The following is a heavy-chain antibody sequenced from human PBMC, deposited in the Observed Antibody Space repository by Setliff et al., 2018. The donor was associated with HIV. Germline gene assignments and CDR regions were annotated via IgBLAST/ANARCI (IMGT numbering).Heavy chain of an antibody. CDR2: INWNSGSI. V-gene: IGHV3-9*01. Sequence: PGGSLRLSCVGSGFTFDDYAMHWVRQAPGKGLEWVSAINWNSGSIGYAVSVMGRFTVSRDNAKNSLYLQMNSLRTEDTAVYYCARDYLYYNMYNGSPVYGMDVWGQGTTVTVSS. CDR1: GFTFDDYA. J-gene: IGHJ6*02. D-gene: IGHD3-10*01. CDR3: ARDYLYYNMYNGSPVYGMDV.